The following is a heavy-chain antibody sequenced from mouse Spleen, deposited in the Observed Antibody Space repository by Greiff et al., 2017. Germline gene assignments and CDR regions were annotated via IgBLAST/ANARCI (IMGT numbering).Heavy chain of an antibody. Sequence: EVKLQESGGGLVKPGGSLKLSCAASGFTFSSYAMSWVRQAPEKRLEWVATISSGGSYTYYPDSVKGRFTISRDNAKNTLYLQMSSLRSEDTAMYYCARHETAKAWFAYWGQGTLVTVSA. V-gene: IGHV5-9-3*01. CDR1: GFTFSSYA. D-gene: IGHD1-2*01. CDR3: ARHETAKAWFAY. CDR2: ISSGGSYT. J-gene: IGHJ3*01.